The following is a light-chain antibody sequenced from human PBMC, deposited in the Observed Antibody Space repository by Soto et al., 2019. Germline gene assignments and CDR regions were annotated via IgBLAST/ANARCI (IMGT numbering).Light chain of an antibody. CDR1: QDISNF. CDR2: DAS. Sequence: DIQMTQSPSSLSASVGDSFSIACRSSQDISNFLNWYQQTPGKAPKLLTYDASDLETVVPSRFSGTGSGTDFTFTISNVQPEDTATYYCQQYDSLPFTFGPGTKVDIK. V-gene: IGKV1-33*01. CDR3: QQYDSLPFT. J-gene: IGKJ3*01.